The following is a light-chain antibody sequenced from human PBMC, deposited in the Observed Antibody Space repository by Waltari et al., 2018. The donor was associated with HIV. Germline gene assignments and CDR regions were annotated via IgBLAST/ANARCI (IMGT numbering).Light chain of an antibody. V-gene: IGLV1-51*01. Sequence: QSVLTQTPSVSAAAGQTVTISCSGSTSNIWTTSVAWYQQVPGTAAKLRIVDKSSRFPEISDHVSASQSGTSATLGISALRTGDEADYYCAAWDNKLSGAVFGGGTKLTVL. CDR2: DKS. J-gene: IGLJ3*02. CDR1: TSNIWTTS. CDR3: AAWDNKLSGAV.